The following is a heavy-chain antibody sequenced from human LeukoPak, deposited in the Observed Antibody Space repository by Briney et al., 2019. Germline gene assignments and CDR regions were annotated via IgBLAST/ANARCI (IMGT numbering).Heavy chain of an antibody. Sequence: GASVKVSCKASGYTFTSYYMHWVRQAPGQGLEWMGIINPSGGSSSYAQKFQGRVTMTRDTSMSTVYMELSSLRSEDTAVYYCARPGGSSPYYYYGMDVWGQGTTVTVSS. V-gene: IGHV1-46*01. CDR2: INPSGGSS. D-gene: IGHD6-6*01. CDR1: GYTFTSYY. J-gene: IGHJ6*02. CDR3: ARPGGSSPYYYYGMDV.